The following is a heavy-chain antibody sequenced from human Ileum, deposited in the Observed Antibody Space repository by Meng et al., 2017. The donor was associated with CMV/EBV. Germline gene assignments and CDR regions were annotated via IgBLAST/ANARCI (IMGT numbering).Heavy chain of an antibody. CDR2: IYYSGSP. CDR1: GGSITSGNYY. V-gene: IGHV4-30-4*08. Sequence: QVPLQESGPGPVKPSQPLSLTCTVSGGSITSGNYYWSWIRQPPGRGLEWIGYIYYSGSPYYKPSLKSRVTISLDTSKNQFSLNLRSVTATDSAVYYCVRQVVAASFDYWGQGALVTVSS. D-gene: IGHD2-15*01. J-gene: IGHJ4*02. CDR3: VRQVVAASFDY.